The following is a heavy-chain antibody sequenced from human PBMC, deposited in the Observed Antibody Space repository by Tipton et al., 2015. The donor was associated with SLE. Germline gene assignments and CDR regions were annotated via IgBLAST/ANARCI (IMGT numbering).Heavy chain of an antibody. J-gene: IGHJ6*02. CDR1: GDSLSGQY. V-gene: IGHV4-59*08. D-gene: IGHD3-10*01. CDR3: ARQRLRLLSPLDA. CDR2: IYYGGGT. Sequence: TLSLTCSVYGDSLSGQYWSWIRQPPGKGLEWIGNIYYGGGTYYNPSLESRVTISLDTSKNQFSLKLNSVTAADTAVYYCARQRLRLLSPLDAWGQGTTVTVS.